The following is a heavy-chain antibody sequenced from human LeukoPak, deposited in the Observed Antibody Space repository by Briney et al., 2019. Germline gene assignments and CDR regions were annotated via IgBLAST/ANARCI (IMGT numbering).Heavy chain of an antibody. V-gene: IGHV1-24*01. CDR2: FDPEDGET. CDR3: ATQPPGASGIYYFYIDV. D-gene: IGHD1-14*01. J-gene: IGHJ6*03. Sequence: GASVRVSCKVSGYTLTELSMHWVRQAPGKGLEWMGGFDPEDGETIYAQKFQGRVTMTEDTSTDTAYMELSSLRSEDTAVYYYATQPPGASGIYYFYIDVWGKGTTVTISS. CDR1: GYTLTELS.